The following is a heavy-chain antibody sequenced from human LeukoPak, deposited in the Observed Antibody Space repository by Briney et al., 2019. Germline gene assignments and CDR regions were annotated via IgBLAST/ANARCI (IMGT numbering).Heavy chain of an antibody. CDR1: GGSISSYY. J-gene: IGHJ4*02. CDR2: IYYSGST. D-gene: IGHD3-10*01. CDR3: ASEITMVRGVIDY. V-gene: IGHV4-59*08. Sequence: PSETLSLTCTVSGGSISSYYWSWIRQPPGKGLEGIGYIYYSGSTNYNPSLKSRVTISVDTSKNQFSLKLSSVTAADTAVYYCASEITMVRGVIDYWGQGTLVTVSS.